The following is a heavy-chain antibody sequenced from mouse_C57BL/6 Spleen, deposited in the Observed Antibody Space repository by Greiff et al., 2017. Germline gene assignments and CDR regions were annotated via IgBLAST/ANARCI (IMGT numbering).Heavy chain of an antibody. V-gene: IGHV1-80*01. CDR3: ARGDLLYDAMDY. CDR2: IYPGDGDT. Sequence: QVQLQQSGAELVKPGASVKISCKASGYAFSSYWMNWVKQRPGKGLEWIGQIYPGDGDTNYNGKFKGKATLTADNSSSTAYMQLSSLTSEDSAVYFCARGDLLYDAMDYWGQGTSVTVSS. CDR1: GYAFSSYW. J-gene: IGHJ4*01.